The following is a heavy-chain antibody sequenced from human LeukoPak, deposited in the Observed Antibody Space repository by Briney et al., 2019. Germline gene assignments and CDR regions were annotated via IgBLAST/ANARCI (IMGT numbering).Heavy chain of an antibody. CDR3: VRVKNGNAKDFDH. D-gene: IGHD2-8*01. CDR2: ITGSGSTK. J-gene: IGHJ4*02. CDR1: GSTFSNYE. Sequence: GGSLRLSCAASGSTFSNYEMNWVRQAPGKGLEWVSYITGSGSTKYYADSVKGRFTISRDNAKSSLYLQMNSLKTEDTAVYYCVRVKNGNAKDFDHWGQGTLVTVSS. V-gene: IGHV3-48*03.